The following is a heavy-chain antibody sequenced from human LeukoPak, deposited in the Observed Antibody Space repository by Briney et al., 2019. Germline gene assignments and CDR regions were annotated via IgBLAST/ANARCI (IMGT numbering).Heavy chain of an antibody. CDR3: AAGRAAAAIVTY. CDR1: GYSISSGYY. V-gene: IGHV4-38-2*02. Sequence: SETLSLTCTVSGYSISSGYYWGWIRQPPGKGLEWIGNVYHSGNTYYNPSLKSRVTISRENSKNHFSLNLTSLTAADTAVYYCAAGRAAAAIVTYWGQGTRVTVSS. D-gene: IGHD6-25*01. J-gene: IGHJ4*02. CDR2: VYHSGNT.